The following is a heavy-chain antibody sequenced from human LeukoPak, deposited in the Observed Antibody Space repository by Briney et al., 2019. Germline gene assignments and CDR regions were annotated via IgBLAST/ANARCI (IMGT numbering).Heavy chain of an antibody. Sequence: SVKVSCKASGGTFSSYAISWVRQAPGQGLEWMGGIIPIFGTANYAQKFQGRVTITADESTSTAYMELSSLRSEDTAVYYCARSGEVVPAARPTRPYYYGMDVRGKGTTVTVSS. CDR2: IIPIFGTA. CDR1: GGTFSSYA. CDR3: ARSGEVVPAARPTRPYYYGMDV. V-gene: IGHV1-69*13. J-gene: IGHJ6*04. D-gene: IGHD2-2*01.